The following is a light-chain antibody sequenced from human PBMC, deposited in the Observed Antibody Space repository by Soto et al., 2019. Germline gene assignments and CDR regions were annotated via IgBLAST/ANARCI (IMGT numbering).Light chain of an antibody. V-gene: IGLV2-14*01. CDR3: TSYTPGRLWV. CDR2: EVT. Sequence: QSALTQPASVSGSPGQSITISCTGSSGDVGHYNYVSWYQQHPGKAPKLIIYEVTNRPSGVSNRCSNSKSGTTDSRIISGLKADDEADYSCTSYTPGRLWVFGGGTTLTVL. CDR1: SGDVGHYNY. J-gene: IGLJ3*02.